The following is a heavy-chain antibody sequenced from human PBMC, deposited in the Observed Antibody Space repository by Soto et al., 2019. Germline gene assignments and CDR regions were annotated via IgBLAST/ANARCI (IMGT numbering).Heavy chain of an antibody. CDR1: GFSLSTSGVG. D-gene: IGHD6-13*01. Sequence: QITLKESGPTLVKPTQTLTLTCTFSGFSLSTSGVGVGWIRQPPGKALEWLALIYWDDDKRYSPSLKSRLTITKATSKNQVVLTMTNMDPVDTATYYRARTGYSSSRRWVDPWGQGTLVTVSS. CDR3: ARTGYSSSRRWVDP. CDR2: IYWDDDK. V-gene: IGHV2-5*02. J-gene: IGHJ5*02.